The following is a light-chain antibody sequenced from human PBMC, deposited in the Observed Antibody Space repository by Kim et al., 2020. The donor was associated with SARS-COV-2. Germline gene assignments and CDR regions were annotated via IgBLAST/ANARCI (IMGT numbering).Light chain of an antibody. Sequence: SYELTQPPSVSVAPGKTARITCGGNNIASKTVHCYQQRPGQRPELVIYFDRDRPSGIPERFSGSNSGNTATLTISRVEAGDEADYYCQVWDSTDDHPVFGGGTQLTVL. CDR3: QVWDSTDDHPV. J-gene: IGLJ2*01. CDR2: FDR. CDR1: NIASKT. V-gene: IGLV3-21*04.